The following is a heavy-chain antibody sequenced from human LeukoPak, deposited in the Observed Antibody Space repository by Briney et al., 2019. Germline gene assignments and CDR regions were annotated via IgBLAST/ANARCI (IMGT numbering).Heavy chain of an antibody. V-gene: IGHV3-74*01. CDR3: ALLAAADSES. Sequence: PGGSLRLSCAGSGFTFSSYWMHWVRQAPGKGVVWVSRINSDGSDTIYADSVKGRFTISRDNAKNTLYLQMNSLRAEDTAVYYCALLAAADSESWGQGTLVTVSS. CDR2: INSDGSDT. J-gene: IGHJ5*02. D-gene: IGHD6-13*01. CDR1: GFTFSSYW.